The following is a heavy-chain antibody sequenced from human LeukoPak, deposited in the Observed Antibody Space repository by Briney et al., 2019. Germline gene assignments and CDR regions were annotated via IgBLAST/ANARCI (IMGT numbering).Heavy chain of an antibody. D-gene: IGHD6-6*01. V-gene: IGHV3-74*01. CDR3: ARDVHYGMDV. J-gene: IGHJ6*02. CDR2: VNRDGSTT. CDR1: GFTFSRNW. Sequence: PGGSLRLSCAASGFTFSRNWMHWVRQVPAKGLVWVSRVNRDGSTTTYADSVKGRFTISRDNGKNTVYLQMNSLRAEDTAVYYCARDVHYGMDVWGQGTTVSVSS.